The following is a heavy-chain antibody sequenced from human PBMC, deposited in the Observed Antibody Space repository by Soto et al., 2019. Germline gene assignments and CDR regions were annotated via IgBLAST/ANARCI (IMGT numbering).Heavy chain of an antibody. V-gene: IGHV5-10-1*01. CDR3: ARGSATRDAFDI. D-gene: IGHD5-12*01. J-gene: IGHJ3*02. CDR1: GYSCTSYW. CDR2: IDPSDSYT. Sequence: XESMKISCKGSGYSCTSYWISWVRQMPGKGLEWMGRIDPSDSYTNYSPCFQGHVTISADKSISTAYLQWSSLKASDTAMYYCARGSATRDAFDIWGQGTMVTVSS.